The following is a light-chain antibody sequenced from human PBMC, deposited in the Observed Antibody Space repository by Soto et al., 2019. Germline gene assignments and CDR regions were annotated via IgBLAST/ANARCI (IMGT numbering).Light chain of an antibody. V-gene: IGKV1-27*01. Sequence: DIQMTQSPSSLSASVGDRVTITCRASQGIDNYLAWYQQKPGKVPKLLIYAVSTPQSGVPSRFSGSGSETHFFLTINSLQPEDVGTYYCQNYDNVPLTFGGGTKVEIK. CDR2: AVS. CDR3: QNYDNVPLT. J-gene: IGKJ4*01. CDR1: QGIDNY.